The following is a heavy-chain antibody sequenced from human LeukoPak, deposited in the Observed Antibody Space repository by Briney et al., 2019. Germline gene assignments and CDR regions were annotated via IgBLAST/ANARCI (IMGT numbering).Heavy chain of an antibody. D-gene: IGHD1-26*01. CDR1: GGSISNYY. V-gene: IGHV4-59*01. J-gene: IGHJ4*02. Sequence: SETLSLTCTVSGGSISNYYWSWIRQPPGKGLEWIGYIHSSGSTNYNPSLKSRVTISVDTSKNQFSLKLSSVTAADTAVYYCARDSWGGSYPMDYWGQGALVTVSS. CDR3: ARDSWGGSYPMDY. CDR2: IHSSGST.